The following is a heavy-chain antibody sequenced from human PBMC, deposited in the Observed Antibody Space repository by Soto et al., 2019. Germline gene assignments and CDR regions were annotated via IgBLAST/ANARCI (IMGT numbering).Heavy chain of an antibody. D-gene: IGHD3-22*01. CDR2: ISGSGGST. V-gene: IGHV3-23*01. CDR1: GFTFSSYA. Sequence: EVQLLESGGGLVQPGGSLRLSCAASGFTFSSYAMSWVRQAPGKGLEWVSAISGSGGSTYYADSVKGRFTISRDNSKNTLYLQMNSLRAEDTPVYYCAKGDITMIVVVIGDGLFDYWGQGTLVTVSS. CDR3: AKGDITMIVVVIGDGLFDY. J-gene: IGHJ4*02.